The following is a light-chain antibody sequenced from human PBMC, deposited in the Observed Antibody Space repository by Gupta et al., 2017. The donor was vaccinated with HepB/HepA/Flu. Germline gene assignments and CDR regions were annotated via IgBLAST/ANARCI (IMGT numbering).Light chain of an antibody. J-gene: IGKJ4*01. CDR3: QQLNSYPLT. V-gene: IGKV1-9*01. Sequence: DIQLTQSPSFLSASVGDRVTITCRASQGISSYFAWYQQKPGKAPKLLIYAASSLQSGVPSRFSGSGSGTEFTLTISSLQPDDFATYYCQQLNSYPLTFGGGTKVEIK. CDR2: AAS. CDR1: QGISSY.